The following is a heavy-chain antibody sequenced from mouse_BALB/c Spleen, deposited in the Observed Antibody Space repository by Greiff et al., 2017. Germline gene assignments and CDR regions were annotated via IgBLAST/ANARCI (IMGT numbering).Heavy chain of an antibody. J-gene: IGHJ4*01. CDR1: GYTFTSYW. V-gene: IGHV1-69*02. CDR2: IYPSDSYT. D-gene: IGHD2-14*01. Sequence: VQLQQPGAELVRPGASVKLSCKASGYTFTSYWINWVKQRPGQGLEWIGNIYPSDSYTNYNQKFKDKATLTVDKSSSTAYMQLSSPTSEDSAVYYGTRDYRAMDYWGQGTSVTVSS. CDR3: TRDYRAMDY.